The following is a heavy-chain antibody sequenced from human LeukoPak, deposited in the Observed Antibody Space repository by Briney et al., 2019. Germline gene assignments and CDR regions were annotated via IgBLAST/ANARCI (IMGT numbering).Heavy chain of an antibody. CDR3: AAPYTSSWFDL. V-gene: IGHV1-58*01. CDR2: IVVDSDNT. CDR1: GFTFTSRSA. Sequence: GASVMVSCKASGFTFTSRSAVQWVRQARGQRLEWIGWIVVDSDNTNYAENFQERVTITRDMSASTSYMELSSLRSEDTAVYFCAAPYTSSWFDLWGQGTLVTVSS. J-gene: IGHJ5*02. D-gene: IGHD6-13*01.